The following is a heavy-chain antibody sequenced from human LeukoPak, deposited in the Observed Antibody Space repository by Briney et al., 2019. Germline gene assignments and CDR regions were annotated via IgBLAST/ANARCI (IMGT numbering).Heavy chain of an antibody. CDR2: INHSGST. D-gene: IGHD3-22*01. Sequence: SETLSLTCAVYGGSFSGYYWSWIRQPPGKGLEWIGEINHSGSTNYNPSLKSRVTISVDTSKNQFSLKLSSVTAADTAVCYCARGPVPDSRAWGQGTLVTVSS. CDR1: GGSFSGYY. J-gene: IGHJ4*02. CDR3: ARGPVPDSRA. V-gene: IGHV4-34*01.